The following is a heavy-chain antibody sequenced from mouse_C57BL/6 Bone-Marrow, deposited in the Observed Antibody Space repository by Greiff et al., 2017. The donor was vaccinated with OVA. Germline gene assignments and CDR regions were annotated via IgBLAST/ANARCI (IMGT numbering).Heavy chain of an antibody. V-gene: IGHV1-64*01. D-gene: IGHD2-4*01. CDR3: ARSKPYDYDGEAWFAY. J-gene: IGHJ3*01. CDR1: GYTFTSYW. CDR2: IHPNSGST. Sequence: QVQLQQPGAELVQPGASVKLSCKASGYTFTSYWMHWVKQRPGQGLEWIGMIHPNSGSTNYNEKFKSKATLTVDKSSSTAYMQLSSLTSEDSAVYYCARSKPYDYDGEAWFAYWGQGTLVTVSA.